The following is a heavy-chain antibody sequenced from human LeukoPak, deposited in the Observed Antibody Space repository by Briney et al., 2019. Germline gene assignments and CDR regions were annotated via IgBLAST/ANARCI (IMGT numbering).Heavy chain of an antibody. CDR2: IIPILGIA. V-gene: IGHV1-69*04. J-gene: IGHJ4*02. CDR1: GGTFSSYA. CDR3: ARSPSYYGSGSYNLDY. Sequence: SVKVSCKASGGTFSSYAISWVRQAPGQGLEWMGRIIPILGIANYAQKFQGRVTITADKSTSTAYMELSSLRSEDTAVYYCARSPSYYGSGSYNLDYWGQGTLVTVSS. D-gene: IGHD3-10*01.